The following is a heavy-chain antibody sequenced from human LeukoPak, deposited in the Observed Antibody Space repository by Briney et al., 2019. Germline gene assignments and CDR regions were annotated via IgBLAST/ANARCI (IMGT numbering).Heavy chain of an antibody. CDR2: INHSGST. J-gene: IGHJ6*02. V-gene: IGHV4-34*01. CDR3: ARGQVANYDFWSDYPGYYGMDV. CDR1: GGSLSGYY. D-gene: IGHD3-3*01. Sequence: PSETLSLICSVYGGSLSGYYWSWIRQPPGKGLEWIGEINHSGSTNYNPSLKSRVTISVDTSKNQFSLKLSSETAADTAVYYCARGQVANYDFWSDYPGYYGMDVWGQGTTVTVSS.